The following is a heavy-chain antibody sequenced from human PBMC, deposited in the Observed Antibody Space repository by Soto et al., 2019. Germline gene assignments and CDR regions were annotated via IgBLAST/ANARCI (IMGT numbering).Heavy chain of an antibody. V-gene: IGHV3-30-3*01. CDR2: ISYDGSNK. CDR3: ARGPYDFWSGYIADAFDV. Sequence: GGSLRLSCAASGFTFSSYTLHWVRQAPGKGLEWVALISYDGSNKYYADSVKGRFTISRDNSKNTLYLQMNSLRPEDTALFYCARGPYDFWSGYIADAFDVWGQGTMVTVS. CDR1: GFTFSSYT. D-gene: IGHD3-3*01. J-gene: IGHJ3*01.